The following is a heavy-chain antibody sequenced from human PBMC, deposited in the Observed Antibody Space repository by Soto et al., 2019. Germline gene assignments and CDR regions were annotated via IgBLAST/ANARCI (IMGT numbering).Heavy chain of an antibody. D-gene: IGHD3-3*01. CDR1: GYTFTSYA. CDR3: ARDLPFWSGYSYFDY. Sequence: GASVKVSCKASGYTFTSYAMHWVRQAPGQRLEWMGWINAGNGNTKYSQKFQGRVTITRDTSASTAYMELSSLRSEDTAVYYCARDLPFWSGYSYFDYWGQGTLVTVSS. V-gene: IGHV1-3*01. J-gene: IGHJ4*02. CDR2: INAGNGNT.